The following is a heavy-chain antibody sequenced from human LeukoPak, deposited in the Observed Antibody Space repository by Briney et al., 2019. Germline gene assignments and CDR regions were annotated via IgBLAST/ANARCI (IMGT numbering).Heavy chain of an antibody. Sequence: PSETLSLTCTDSGGYLSIYWWRWIRQPPGQRLKRIGYVFYSGGTNYNPSLKSRVTISVDTSKKQFSLKLSSVTAADTAVYYCASGVPRITIFGVVKAGEGFWGQGTLVTVSS. CDR2: VFYSGGT. CDR3: ASGVPRITIFGVVKAGEGF. V-gene: IGHV4-59*01. CDR1: GGYLSIYW. J-gene: IGHJ4*02. D-gene: IGHD3-3*01.